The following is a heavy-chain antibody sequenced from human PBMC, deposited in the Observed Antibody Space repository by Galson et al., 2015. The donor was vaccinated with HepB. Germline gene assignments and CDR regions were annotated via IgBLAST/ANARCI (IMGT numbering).Heavy chain of an antibody. V-gene: IGHV3-7*01. CDR1: GFTFTSFY. CDR2: INQDGSGS. Sequence: SLRLSCAASGFTFTSFYMTWIRQAPGKGLEWVASINQDGSGSFYADSVKGRFTFSRDNGKNSVYLQMNSLRAEDTAVYYCGRESWYKVDYWGQGTLVTVSS. CDR3: GRESWYKVDY. D-gene: IGHD1-1*01. J-gene: IGHJ4*02.